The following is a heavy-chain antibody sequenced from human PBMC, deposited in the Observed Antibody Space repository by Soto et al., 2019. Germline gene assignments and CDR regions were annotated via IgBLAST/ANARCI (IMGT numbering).Heavy chain of an antibody. CDR1: GFTFSSYS. V-gene: IGHV3-49*04. CDR2: ISSQAFGGTT. J-gene: IGHJ4*02. Sequence: GGSLILSCAASGFTFSSYSMNWVRQAPGKGLEWVGFISSQAFGGTTEYAASVEGRFTISTDESKTIAYLQMNSLKAADTAVYFCATVYFYDSSADYYFDYWGQGTLVTVSS. CDR3: ATVYFYDSSADYYFDY. D-gene: IGHD3-22*01.